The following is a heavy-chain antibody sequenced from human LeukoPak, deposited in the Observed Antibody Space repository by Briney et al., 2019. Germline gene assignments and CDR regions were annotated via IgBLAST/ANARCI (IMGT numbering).Heavy chain of an antibody. D-gene: IGHD3-10*01. Sequence: ASVKVSCTTSGYTFTNFAIHWVRQAPGQRLEWMGWINAGNGNTKYSQNLQVRVTIAGDTSASTAYMELTSLRSEDTAVYYCARGLLWFGELSTLGYWGQGTLVTVSS. J-gene: IGHJ4*02. V-gene: IGHV1-3*01. CDR1: GYTFTNFA. CDR2: INAGNGNT. CDR3: ARGLLWFGELSTLGY.